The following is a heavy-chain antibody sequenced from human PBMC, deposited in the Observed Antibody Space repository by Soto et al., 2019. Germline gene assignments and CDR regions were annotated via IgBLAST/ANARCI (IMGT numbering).Heavy chain of an antibody. CDR1: GFTFSSYG. Sequence: QVQLVESGGGVVQPGRSLRLSCAASGFTFSSYGMHWVRQAPGKGLEWVAVIWYDGSNKYYADSVKGRFTISRDNSKNTLYLQMNSLRAEDTAVYYCAREGGVRGVKGSRYFDYWGQGTLVTVSS. CDR3: AREGGVRGVKGSRYFDY. J-gene: IGHJ4*02. D-gene: IGHD3-10*01. CDR2: IWYDGSNK. V-gene: IGHV3-33*01.